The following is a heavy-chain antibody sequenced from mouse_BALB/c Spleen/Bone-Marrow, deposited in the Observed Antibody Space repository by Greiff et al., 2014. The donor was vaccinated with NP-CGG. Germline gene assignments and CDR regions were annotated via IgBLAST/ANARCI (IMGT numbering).Heavy chain of an antibody. D-gene: IGHD6-1*01. CDR2: INPYNDGT. CDR3: ARRGRIAEALGY. Sequence: EVQLVESGPEQVKPGASVKMSCKASGYTFTSYVMHWVKQKPGQGLEWIGYINPYNDGTNYNEKFKGKATLTSDKSSSTAYMELSSLASEDSAVYYCARRGRIAEALGYWGQGTTLTVSS. CDR1: GYTFTSYV. V-gene: IGHV1-14*01. J-gene: IGHJ2*01.